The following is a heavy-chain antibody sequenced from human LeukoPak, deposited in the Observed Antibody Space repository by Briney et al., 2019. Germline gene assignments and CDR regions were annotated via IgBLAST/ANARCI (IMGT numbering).Heavy chain of an antibody. Sequence: SETLSLTCTVSGGSTSSYYWSWIRQPAGKGLEWIGRIYSSGSTNYNPSLKSRVTMSIDTSKNQFSLKLSSVTAADTAVYYCARDQAAIYYYTDVWGKGTTVTVSS. V-gene: IGHV4-4*07. CDR1: GGSTSSYY. D-gene: IGHD5-18*01. CDR2: IYSSGST. J-gene: IGHJ6*03. CDR3: ARDQAAIYYYTDV.